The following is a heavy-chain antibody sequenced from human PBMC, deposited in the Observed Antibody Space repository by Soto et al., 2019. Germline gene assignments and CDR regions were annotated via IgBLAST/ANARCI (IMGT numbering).Heavy chain of an antibody. D-gene: IGHD1-26*01. CDR2: IYYSGST. J-gene: IGHJ4*02. CDR1: GGSISSYY. V-gene: IGHV4-59*01. CDR3: ACEGSAWSY. Sequence: QSQTLSLTCTVSGGSISSYYWSWLRQPPGKGLEWIGYIYYSGSTNYNPSLKSRVTISVDTSKNQFSLKLSSVTAADTAVYYCACEGSAWSYWGQGTLVTVSS.